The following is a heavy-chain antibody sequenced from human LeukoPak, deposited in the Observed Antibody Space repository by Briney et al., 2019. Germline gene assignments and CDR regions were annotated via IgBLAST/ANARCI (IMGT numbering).Heavy chain of an antibody. V-gene: IGHV1-69*05. CDR1: GGTFSSYA. J-gene: IGHJ4*02. D-gene: IGHD2-2*01. CDR2: IIPIFGTA. CDR3: ARGLPVPAALDY. Sequence: SVKVSCKASGGTFSSYAISWVRQAPGQGLEWMGRIIPIFGTANYAQKFQGSVTITTDESTSTAYMELSSLRSEDTAVYYCARGLPVPAALDYWGQGTLVTVSS.